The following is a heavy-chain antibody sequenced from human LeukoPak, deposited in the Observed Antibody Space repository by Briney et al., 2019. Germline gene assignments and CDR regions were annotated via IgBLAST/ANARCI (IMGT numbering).Heavy chain of an antibody. CDR2: IYYSGST. Sequence: SETLSLTCTVSGGSISSSSYYWGWIRQPQGKGLEGIVSIYYSGSTYYNPALKSRVTISVDTSKNQFSLKLSSVTAADTAVYYCARHYYDILTGPEYYFDYWGQGTLVTVSS. V-gene: IGHV4-39*01. D-gene: IGHD3-9*01. J-gene: IGHJ4*02. CDR1: GGSISSSSYY. CDR3: ARHYYDILTGPEYYFDY.